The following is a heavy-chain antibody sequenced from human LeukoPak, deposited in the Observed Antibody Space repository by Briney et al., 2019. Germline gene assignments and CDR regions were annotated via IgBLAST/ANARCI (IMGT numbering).Heavy chain of an antibody. D-gene: IGHD4-17*01. Sequence: PGGSLRLSCAASGFTFSSYGMHWVRQAPGKGPEWVAVTWYDGSNKYYADSVKGRFTISRDNSKNTLYLQMNSLRAEDTAVYYCARDQMMTVTPWAYYYYGMDVWGQGTTVTVSS. V-gene: IGHV3-33*01. CDR3: ARDQMMTVTPWAYYYYGMDV. CDR2: TWYDGSNK. J-gene: IGHJ6*02. CDR1: GFTFSSYG.